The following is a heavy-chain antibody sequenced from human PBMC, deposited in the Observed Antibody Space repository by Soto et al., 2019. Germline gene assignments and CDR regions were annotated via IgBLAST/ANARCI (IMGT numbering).Heavy chain of an antibody. J-gene: IGHJ3*02. CDR2: ISSSSSYI. Sequence: GGSLRLSCAASGFTFSSYSMNWVRQAPGKGLEWVSSISSSSSYIYYADSVKGRFTISRDNAKNSLYLQMNSLRAEDTAVYYCASWGLDYGDYPNAFDIWGQGTMVTVSS. CDR1: GFTFSSYS. V-gene: IGHV3-21*01. CDR3: ASWGLDYGDYPNAFDI. D-gene: IGHD4-17*01.